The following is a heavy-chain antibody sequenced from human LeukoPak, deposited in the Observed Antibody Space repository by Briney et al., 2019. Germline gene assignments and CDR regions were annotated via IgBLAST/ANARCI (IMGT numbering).Heavy chain of an antibody. D-gene: IGHD6-13*01. Sequence: GGSLRPSCTVSGFTVSSNSMSWVRQAPGKGLEWVSFIYSDNTHYSDSVKGRFTISRDNSKNTLYLQMNSLRAEDTAVYYCARDHSSSGQLFDYWGQGTLVTVSS. J-gene: IGHJ4*02. CDR2: IYSDNT. CDR1: GFTVSSNS. V-gene: IGHV3-53*01. CDR3: ARDHSSSGQLFDY.